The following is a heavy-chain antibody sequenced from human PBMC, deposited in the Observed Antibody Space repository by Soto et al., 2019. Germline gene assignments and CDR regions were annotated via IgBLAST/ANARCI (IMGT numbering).Heavy chain of an antibody. D-gene: IGHD4-17*01. V-gene: IGHV3-11*01. J-gene: IGHJ4*02. CDR2: ISNSGSTI. CDR1: GFTFSDYY. Sequence: VGSLRLSCAASGFTFSDYYMTWIRQAPGRGLEWISYISNSGSTIFYADSVKGRFTISRDNARDSLYLQMHSLRAEDTAVYYWARDGDYSDYHLDYGGQGTLVPVSS. CDR3: ARDGDYSDYHLDY.